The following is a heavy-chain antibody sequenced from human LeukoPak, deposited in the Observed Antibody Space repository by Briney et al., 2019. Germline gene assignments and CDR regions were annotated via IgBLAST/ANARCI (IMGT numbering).Heavy chain of an antibody. CDR2: TASKTDGGAT. V-gene: IGHV3-15*04. J-gene: IGHJ4*02. Sequence: GGSLRLSCAASGFTFSRHWMTWVRQAPGEGLDWVGRTASKTDGGATDYAAPVKGRFTISRDDSKNTLNLQMNSLKTEDTAVYYCTTGIRGDWGQGTLVTVSS. D-gene: IGHD3-10*01. CDR1: GFTFSRHW. CDR3: TTGIRGD.